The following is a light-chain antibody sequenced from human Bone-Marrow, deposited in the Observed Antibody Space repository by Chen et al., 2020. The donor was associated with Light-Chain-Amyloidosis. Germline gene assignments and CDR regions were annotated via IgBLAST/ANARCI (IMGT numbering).Light chain of an antibody. CDR1: QTISSNY. J-gene: IGKJ4*01. CDR3: QQYGTSPLT. Sequence: EIVLTQSPGTLSLSPGEGANLPFRASQTISSNYLTWYQQKFGQAPRLLIYGSSSRATGIPNRFTGSGSGTDFTLTINRLEPEDFAMYYCQQYGTSPLTFGGGTKVEIK. V-gene: IGKV3-20*01. CDR2: GSS.